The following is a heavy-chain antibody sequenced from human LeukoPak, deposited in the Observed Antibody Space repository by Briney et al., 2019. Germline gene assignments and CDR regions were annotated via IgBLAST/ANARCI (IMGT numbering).Heavy chain of an antibody. Sequence: GGSLRLSCAASGFTFRTYSMNWVRQAPGKGLEWVSYISSSSGYIYYGDSVEGRFTVSRDNAKNSLYLQMDSLRAHDTAVYYCARVSLRGWYFDLWGRGTLVTVSS. V-gene: IGHV3-21*01. CDR2: ISSSSGYI. CDR1: GFTFRTYS. J-gene: IGHJ2*01. CDR3: ARVSLRGWYFDL.